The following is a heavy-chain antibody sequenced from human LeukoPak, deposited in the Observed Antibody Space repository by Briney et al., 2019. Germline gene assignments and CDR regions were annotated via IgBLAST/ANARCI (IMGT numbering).Heavy chain of an antibody. D-gene: IGHD3-22*01. CDR3: ARDVPYYYESSGYYSLGFDI. CDR2: ISSSGSTI. Sequence: GGSLRLSCGASGFTFSDYYMSWIRQAPGKGLEWVSYISSSGSTIYYADSVKGRFTISRDNAKNSLYLQMNSLRAEDTAVYYCARDVPYYYESSGYYSLGFDIWGQGTMVTVSS. J-gene: IGHJ3*02. V-gene: IGHV3-11*04. CDR1: GFTFSDYY.